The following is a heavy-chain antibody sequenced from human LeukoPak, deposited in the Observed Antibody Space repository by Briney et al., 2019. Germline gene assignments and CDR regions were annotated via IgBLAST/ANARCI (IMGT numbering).Heavy chain of an antibody. J-gene: IGHJ3*02. CDR1: GFTFDDYA. V-gene: IGHV3-9*01. CDR2: ISWNSGSI. Sequence: GGSLRLSCAASGFTFDDYAMHWVRQAPGKGLEWVSGISWNSGSIGYADSVKGRFTISRDNAKNSLYLQMNSLRAEDTALYYCAKDINYYDSSGYLDDAFDIWGQGTMVTVSS. D-gene: IGHD3-22*01. CDR3: AKDINYYDSSGYLDDAFDI.